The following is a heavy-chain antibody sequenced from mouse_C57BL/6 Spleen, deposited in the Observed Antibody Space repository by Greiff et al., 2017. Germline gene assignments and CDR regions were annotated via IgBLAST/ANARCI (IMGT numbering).Heavy chain of an antibody. D-gene: IGHD2-1*01. CDR1: GYSITSGYY. Sequence: ESGPGLVKPSQSLYLTCSVSGYSITSGYYWNWIRQSPGNQLEWMGYISYDGSNNYNPSLKNRISITRDTSKNQFFLKLNSVTTEDTATFYCARGNYGNWGQGTTLTVAS. J-gene: IGHJ2*01. CDR2: ISYDGSN. V-gene: IGHV3-6*01. CDR3: ARGNYGN.